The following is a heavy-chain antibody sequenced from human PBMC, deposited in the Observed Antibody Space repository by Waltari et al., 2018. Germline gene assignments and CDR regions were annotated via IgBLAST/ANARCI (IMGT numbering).Heavy chain of an antibody. CDR3: AVTTVTTKSAFDI. V-gene: IGHV3-11*04. Sequence: QVQLVESGGGLVKPGGSLRLSCAASGFTFSDCYTCWRRQAPGKGLEWVSDISSSGSTIYYADSAKGRFTISRDNAKNSLYLQMNSLRAEDTAVYYCAVTTVTTKSAFDIWGQGTMVTVSS. CDR2: ISSSGSTI. J-gene: IGHJ3*02. D-gene: IGHD4-17*01. CDR1: GFTFSDCY.